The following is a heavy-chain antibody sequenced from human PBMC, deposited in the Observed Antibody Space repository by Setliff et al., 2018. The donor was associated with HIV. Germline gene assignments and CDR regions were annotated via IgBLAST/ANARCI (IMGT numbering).Heavy chain of an antibody. CDR2: TKNKDNSFTT. V-gene: IGHV3-72*01. Sequence: GGSLRLSCAASGFTFSDHYMDWVRQAPGKGLEWVGRTKNKDNSFTTEYAASVKGRFTISKDDSKSIVYLQMNSLRAEDTAEYYCAKELAASGLGYFDSWGRGILVTVSS. J-gene: IGHJ4*02. D-gene: IGHD3-22*01. CDR3: AKELAASGLGYFDS. CDR1: GFTFSDHY.